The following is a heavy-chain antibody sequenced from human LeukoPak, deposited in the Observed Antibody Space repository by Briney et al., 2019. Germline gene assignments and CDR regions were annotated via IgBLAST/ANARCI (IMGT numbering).Heavy chain of an antibody. CDR2: IYSGGST. V-gene: IGHV3-66*01. Sequence: GGSLRLSCAASGFTVSSNYMTWVRQAPGKGREWVSLIYSGGSTYYADSVKGRFTISRDNSKNALYLQMNSLRAEDTAVYYCARDLSGVTGYTYGRGIDYWGQGTLVTVSS. CDR3: ARDLSGVTGYTYGRGIDY. CDR1: GFTVSSNY. J-gene: IGHJ4*02. D-gene: IGHD5-18*01.